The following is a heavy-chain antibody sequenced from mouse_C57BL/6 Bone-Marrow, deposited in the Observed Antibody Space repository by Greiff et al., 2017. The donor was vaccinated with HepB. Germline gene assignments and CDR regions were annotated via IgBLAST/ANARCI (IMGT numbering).Heavy chain of an antibody. J-gene: IGHJ1*03. CDR1: GFTFSDYY. Sequence: DVKLVESEGGLVQPGSSMKLSCTASGFTFSDYYMAWVRQVPEKGLEWVANINYDGSSTYYLDSLKSRFIISRDNAKNILYLQMSSLKSEDTATYYCARDQEPQGNWYFDVWGTGTTGTVSS. CDR3: ARDQEPQGNWYFDV. CDR2: INYDGSST. V-gene: IGHV5-16*01.